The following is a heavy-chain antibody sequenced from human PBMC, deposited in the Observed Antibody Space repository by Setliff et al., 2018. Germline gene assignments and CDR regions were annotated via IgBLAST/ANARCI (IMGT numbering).Heavy chain of an antibody. Sequence: SETLSLTCSVSDDSISSRRYYWGWFRQPAGKELGWVGQIYTSWSTNYNPSLKSRVTISLDTSKNQFSLSLTSVTAADTAVYYCARMSGFQYIDVWGKGTTVTVSS. CDR3: ARMSGFQYIDV. D-gene: IGHD3-3*01. CDR1: DDSISSRRYY. CDR2: IYTSWST. J-gene: IGHJ6*03. V-gene: IGHV4-61*09.